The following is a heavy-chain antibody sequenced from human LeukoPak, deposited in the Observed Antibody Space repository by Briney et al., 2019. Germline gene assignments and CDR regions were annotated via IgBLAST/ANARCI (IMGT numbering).Heavy chain of an antibody. CDR3: AKSRWTNATDAQFDY. D-gene: IGHD1/OR15-1a*01. CDR2: ISWNSGSI. J-gene: IGHJ4*02. V-gene: IGHV3-9*01. CDR1: GFTFDDYA. Sequence: PGRSLRLSCAASGFTFDDYAMHWVRQAPGKGLEWVSGISWNSGSIGYADSVKGRFTISRDNAKNSLYLQMNSLRAEDTALYYCAKSRWTNATDAQFDYWGQGTLVTVSP.